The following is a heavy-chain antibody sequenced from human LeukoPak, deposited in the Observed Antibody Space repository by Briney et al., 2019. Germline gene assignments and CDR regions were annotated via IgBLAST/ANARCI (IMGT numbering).Heavy chain of an antibody. J-gene: IGHJ4*02. Sequence: GGSLRLSCAASGLTISSHRMHWVRQAPGKGLVWVSRINNDGSSTTYADSVKGRFTISRDNTKNMLYLEMKSLRVEDTAVYYCASTISCLLWGQGTLVTVSS. V-gene: IGHV3-74*03. CDR3: ASTISCLL. CDR2: INNDGSST. CDR1: GLTISSHR. D-gene: IGHD2-2*01.